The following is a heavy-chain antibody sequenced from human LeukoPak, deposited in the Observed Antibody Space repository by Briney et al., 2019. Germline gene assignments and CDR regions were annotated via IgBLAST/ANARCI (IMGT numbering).Heavy chain of an antibody. Sequence: GGSLRLSCAASGFTFSSYNMNWVRQAPGKGLEWVSSITSSSTYIYYADSVKGRFTISRDNARNSLYLQMNSLRAEDTAVYYCARKRGGVVVITRYYFDYWGQGTLVTVSS. CDR3: ARKRGGVVVITRYYFDY. J-gene: IGHJ4*02. V-gene: IGHV3-21*01. CDR1: GFTFSSYN. CDR2: ITSSSTYI. D-gene: IGHD3-22*01.